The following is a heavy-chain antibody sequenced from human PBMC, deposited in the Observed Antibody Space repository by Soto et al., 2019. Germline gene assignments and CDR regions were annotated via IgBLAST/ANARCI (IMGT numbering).Heavy chain of an antibody. Sequence: GGSLRLSCAASGFTASSNHMNWVRQAPKKGLEWVSVIYSGGSTYYADSVKGRFTISRDNSENTVYLQMNSLRVDDTAVYYCARDTNSGGIDYWGQGTLVTVSS. V-gene: IGHV3-53*01. D-gene: IGHD1-1*01. CDR1: GFTASSNH. CDR2: IYSGGST. J-gene: IGHJ4*02. CDR3: ARDTNSGGIDY.